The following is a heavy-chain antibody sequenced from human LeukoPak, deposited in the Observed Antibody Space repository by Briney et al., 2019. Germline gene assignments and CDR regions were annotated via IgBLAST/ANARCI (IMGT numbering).Heavy chain of an antibody. J-gene: IGHJ4*02. CDR3: ARHVTTVVTDFDN. D-gene: IGHD4-23*01. CDR2: ISYSGST. Sequence: SETLSLTCTVSGDSISSSSYSWGWIRQPPGKGLGWIGTISYSGSTYYNPSLKSRVTISVDTSKNQFSLMLRSVTAADAAVYYCARHVTTVVTDFDNWGQGTLVTVSS. CDR1: GDSISSSSYS. V-gene: IGHV4-39*01.